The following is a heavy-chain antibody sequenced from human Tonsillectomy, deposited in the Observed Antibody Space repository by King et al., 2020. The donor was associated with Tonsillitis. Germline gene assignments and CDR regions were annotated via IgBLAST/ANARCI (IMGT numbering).Heavy chain of an antibody. V-gene: IGHV3-30*02. D-gene: IGHD5-18*01. CDR2: IRYDGSNK. CDR1: GFTFSSYG. CDR3: AKDLDGCNYGCWYFDL. Sequence: VQLVESGGGVVQPGGSLRLSCAASGFTFSSYGMHWVRQAPGKGLEWVAFIRYDGSNKYYADSVKGRFTISRDNSKNTLYLQMNSLRAEDTAVYYCAKDLDGCNYGCWYFDLWGRGTLVTVSS. J-gene: IGHJ2*01.